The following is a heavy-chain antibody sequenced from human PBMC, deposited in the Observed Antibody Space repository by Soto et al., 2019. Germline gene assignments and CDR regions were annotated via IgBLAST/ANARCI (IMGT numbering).Heavy chain of an antibody. CDR2: IIPIFGTA. D-gene: IGHD2-8*01. J-gene: IGHJ5*02. CDR1: GGTFSSYA. Sequence: AVKVSCKASGGTFSSYAISWVRQAPGQGLEWMGGIIPIFGTANYAQKFQGRVTITADESTSTAYMELSSLRSEDTAVYYCARGPIVLMVYAIPRFDPWGQGTLVTVSS. CDR3: ARGPIVLMVYAIPRFDP. V-gene: IGHV1-69*13.